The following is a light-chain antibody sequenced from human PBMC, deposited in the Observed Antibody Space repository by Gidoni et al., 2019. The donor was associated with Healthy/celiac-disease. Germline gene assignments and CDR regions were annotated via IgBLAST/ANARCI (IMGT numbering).Light chain of an antibody. CDR3: QQYNELAPIT. CDR1: QSVSSN. J-gene: IGKJ4*01. V-gene: IGKV3-15*01. Sequence: EIVMTQSPATLSVSPGERATLSCRARQSVSSNLAWYQQNPGQAPRLLIYGASTRATGIPARFSGSGSGTEFTLTISSLQSEDFAVYYCQQYNELAPITFGGGTKVEIK. CDR2: GAS.